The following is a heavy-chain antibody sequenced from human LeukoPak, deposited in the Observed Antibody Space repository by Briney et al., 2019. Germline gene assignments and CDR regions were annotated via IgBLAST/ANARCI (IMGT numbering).Heavy chain of an antibody. Sequence: SETLSLTCAVYGGSFSGYYWSWIRQPPGKGLEWIGEINHSGSTNYNPSLKSRVTISVDTSKNQFSLKLSSVTAADTAVYYCASLNSNIVVVPAAMGIWSNDAFDIWGQGRMVTVSS. J-gene: IGHJ3*02. CDR1: GGSFSGYY. V-gene: IGHV4-34*01. CDR3: ASLNSNIVVVPAAMGIWSNDAFDI. CDR2: INHSGST. D-gene: IGHD2-2*01.